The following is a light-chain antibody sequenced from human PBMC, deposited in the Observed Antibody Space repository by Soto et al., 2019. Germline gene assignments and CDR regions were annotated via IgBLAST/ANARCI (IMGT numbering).Light chain of an antibody. CDR2: EVS. V-gene: IGLV2-14*01. J-gene: IGLJ1*01. Sequence: QSVLTQPPSASGTPGQRVTISCSGTSSDIGTYNYVSWNQQHPGKAPKVIIYEVSNRPSGVSNRFSGSKSGNTASLTISGLQAEDEADYYCSSYTSSNTLVFGTGTKVTVL. CDR3: SSYTSSNTLV. CDR1: SSDIGTYNY.